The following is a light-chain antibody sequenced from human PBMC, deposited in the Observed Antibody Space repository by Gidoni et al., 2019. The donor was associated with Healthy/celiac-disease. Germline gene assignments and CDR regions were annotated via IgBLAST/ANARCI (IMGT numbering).Light chain of an antibody. CDR2: AAS. CDR3: QQYYSTLYT. J-gene: IGKJ2*01. Sequence: DIQMTQSPSSLSASVGDRVTITCRASQGISNSLAWYQQKPGKAPKLLLYAASRLESGVPSRFSGSGSGTDYTLTISSLQPEDFATYYCQQYYSTLYTFGQXTKLEIK. CDR1: QGISNS. V-gene: IGKV1-NL1*01.